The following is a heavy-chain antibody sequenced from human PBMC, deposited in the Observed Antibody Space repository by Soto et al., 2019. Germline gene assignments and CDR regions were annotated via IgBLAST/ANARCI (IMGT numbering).Heavy chain of an antibody. Sequence: GGSLRLSCTASGVTFSSHWLLWVRQAPGKGLMWISRILNDGTTTNYADSVKGRFTVSRDNAKKTMSLQMNNLRAEDTAVYYCATWRGGYTYGLDHWGQGTPVTVSS. V-gene: IGHV3-74*01. CDR3: ATWRGGYTYGLDH. CDR1: GVTFSSHW. D-gene: IGHD5-18*01. J-gene: IGHJ4*02. CDR2: ILNDGTTT.